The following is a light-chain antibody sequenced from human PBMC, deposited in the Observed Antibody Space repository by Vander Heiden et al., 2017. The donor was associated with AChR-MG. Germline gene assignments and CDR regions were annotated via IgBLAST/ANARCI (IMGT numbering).Light chain of an antibody. CDR2: DAS. V-gene: IGKV3-11*01. J-gene: IGKJ2*01. CDR1: QSVSSY. CDR3: QQRSNWPPYT. Sequence: EIVLTQSPATLSLSPGERATLSCRASQSVSSYLAWYQQKPGQAPRLLIYDASNRATGIPARFSGSGYGTDFTLTISSLGPEDFAVYYCQQRSNWPPYTFGQGTKLEIK.